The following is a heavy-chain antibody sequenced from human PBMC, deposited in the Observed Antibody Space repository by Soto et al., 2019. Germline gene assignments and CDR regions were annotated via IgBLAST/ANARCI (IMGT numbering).Heavy chain of an antibody. D-gene: IGHD6-19*01. Sequence: SETLSLTCTVSGGSISSYYWSWIRQPAGKGLEWVGRIYTSGSTNYNPSLKSRVTMSVDTSKNQFSLKLSSVTAADTAVYYCARGKEQWLVSDAFDIWGQGTMVTVSS. J-gene: IGHJ3*02. CDR2: IYTSGST. V-gene: IGHV4-4*07. CDR1: GGSISSYY. CDR3: ARGKEQWLVSDAFDI.